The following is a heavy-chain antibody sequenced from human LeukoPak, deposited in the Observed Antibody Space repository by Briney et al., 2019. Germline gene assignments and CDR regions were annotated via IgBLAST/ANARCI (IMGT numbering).Heavy chain of an antibody. D-gene: IGHD6-6*01. Sequence: ASVKVSCKASGYTFTSYGISWVRQAPGQGLEWMGWISAYNGNTNYAQKPQGRVTMTTDTSTSTAYMELRSLRSDDTAVYYCAREAVAARNYYYYYMDVWGKGTTVTVSS. J-gene: IGHJ6*03. CDR1: GYTFTSYG. CDR2: ISAYNGNT. CDR3: AREAVAARNYYYYYMDV. V-gene: IGHV1-18*01.